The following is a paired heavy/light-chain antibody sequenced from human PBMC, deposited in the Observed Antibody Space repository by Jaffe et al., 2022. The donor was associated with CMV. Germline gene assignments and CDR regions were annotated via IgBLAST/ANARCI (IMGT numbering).Light chain of an antibody. CDR2: EVS. CDR1: QSLLHSDGKTY. V-gene: IGKV2-29*02. J-gene: IGKJ3*01. CDR3: MQGIHLPFT. Sequence: DIVMTQTPLSLSVTPGQPASISCKSSQSLLHSDGKTYLYWYLQKPGQSPQLLIYEVSSRFSGVPDRFSGSGSGTDFTLKISRVEAEDVGVYYCMQGIHLPFTFGPGTKVDIK.
Heavy chain of an antibody. J-gene: IGHJ4*02. CDR3: ARGPLVVVVAATQLFDY. Sequence: QVQLQQWGAGLLKPSETLSLTCAVYGGSFSGYYWSWIRQPPGKGLEWIGEINHSGSTNYNPSLKSRVTISVDTSKNQFSLKLSSVTAADTAVYYCARGPLVVVVAATQLFDYWGQGTLVTVSS. CDR1: GGSFSGYY. D-gene: IGHD2-15*01. CDR2: INHSGST. V-gene: IGHV4-34*01.